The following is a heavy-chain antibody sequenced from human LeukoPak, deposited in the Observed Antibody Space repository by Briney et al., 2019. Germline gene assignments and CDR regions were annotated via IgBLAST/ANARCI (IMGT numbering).Heavy chain of an antibody. V-gene: IGHV4-39*01. Sequence: SETLSLTCIVSGGSISSSSSYNWGWIRQPPGKGLEWVGSIYYSRITYYNPSLKSRVTMSVDTSKNQFSLKLSSVTAADTAVYYCAGVSIFGVVKADYWGQGTLVTVSS. J-gene: IGHJ4*02. CDR1: GGSISSSSSYN. CDR3: AGVSIFGVVKADY. D-gene: IGHD3-3*01. CDR2: IYYSRIT.